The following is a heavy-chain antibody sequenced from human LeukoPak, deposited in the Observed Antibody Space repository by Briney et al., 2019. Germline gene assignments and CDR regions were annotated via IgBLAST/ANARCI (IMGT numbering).Heavy chain of an antibody. J-gene: IGHJ5*02. D-gene: IGHD3-22*01. CDR1: GGSFSGYY. CDR3: ARGYDSSGYYSNWFDP. CDR2: INHSGST. Sequence: SETLSLTCAVYGGSFSGYYWSWIRQPPGKGLEWIGEINHSGSTDYNPSLKSRVTISVATSKNQFSLKLSSVTAADTAVYYCARGYDSSGYYSNWFDPWGQGTLVTVSS. V-gene: IGHV4-34*01.